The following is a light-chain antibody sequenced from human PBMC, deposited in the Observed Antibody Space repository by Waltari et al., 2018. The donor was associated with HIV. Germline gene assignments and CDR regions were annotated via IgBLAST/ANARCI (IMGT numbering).Light chain of an antibody. CDR2: YDT. CDR1: NIERKS. V-gene: IGLV3-21*04. Sequence: SSLLTQTPSVSVAPGKTARITCGGKNIERKSVHWYQQKPGQAPLLVIYYDTDLPSGIPGRFSGSNSGNTATLTISRVGDGDEADYYCQVWDSTSDHVLFGGGTRLTVL. J-gene: IGLJ2*01. CDR3: QVWDSTSDHVL.